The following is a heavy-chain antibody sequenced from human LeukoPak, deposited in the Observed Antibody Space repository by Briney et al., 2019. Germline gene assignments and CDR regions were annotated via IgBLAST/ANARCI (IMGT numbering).Heavy chain of an antibody. V-gene: IGHV5-51*01. J-gene: IGHJ4*02. Sequence: GESLKISCKGSGYIFPSYWIAWVRQMPGKGLEWMGIIYPDDSDTRYSPSFQGQVTISADNSISTAYLQWSSLRASDTAMYYCARHIQGGLFEYWGQGTLVTVSS. CDR1: GYIFPSYW. D-gene: IGHD2-21*01. CDR2: IYPDDSDT. CDR3: ARHIQGGLFEY.